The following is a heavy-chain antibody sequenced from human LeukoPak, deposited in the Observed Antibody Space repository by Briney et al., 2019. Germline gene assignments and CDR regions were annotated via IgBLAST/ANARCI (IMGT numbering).Heavy chain of an antibody. CDR2: MNPNSGNT. CDR3: ARRRRWLQSTYYYYYMDV. Sequence: WASVNVSCKASGYTFTSYDINWVRQATGQGLEWMGWMNPNSGNTGYAQKFQGRVTMTRNTSISTAYMELSSLRSEDTAVYYCARRRRWLQSTYYYYYMDVWGKGTTVTISS. J-gene: IGHJ6*03. D-gene: IGHD5-24*01. CDR1: GYTFTSYD. V-gene: IGHV1-8*01.